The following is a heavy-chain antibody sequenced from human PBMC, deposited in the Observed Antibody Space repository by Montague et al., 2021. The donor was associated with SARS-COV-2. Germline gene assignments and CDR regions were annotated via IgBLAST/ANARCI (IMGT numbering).Heavy chain of an antibody. CDR1: GGSMRDYY. D-gene: IGHD3-22*01. CDR2: IYYSGST. CDR3: ARVHYYTGYVDS. Sequence: SETLSLTCTVSGGSMRDYYWSWIRQPPGEGLEWIGYIYYSGSTDYNPSLNSRVTLSLDTSKNQFSLNLRSVTAADTAFYYSARVHYYTGYVDSWGQGTLVSVSS. J-gene: IGHJ4*02. V-gene: IGHV4-59*01.